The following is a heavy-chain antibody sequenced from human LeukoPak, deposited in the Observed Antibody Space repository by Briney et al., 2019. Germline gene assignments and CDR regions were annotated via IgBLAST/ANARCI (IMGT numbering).Heavy chain of an antibody. D-gene: IGHD3-22*01. CDR2: IYPGDSDT. CDR3: ARLMGDSSGYYYEFVDY. V-gene: IGHV5-51*01. CDR1: GYSFTSYW. Sequence: PGESLKISCKGSGYSFTSYWIGWVRQMPGKGLEWMGIIYPGDSDTRYSPSFQGQVTISADKSISTAYLQRSSLKASDTAMYYCARLMGDSSGYYYEFVDYWGQGTLVTVSS. J-gene: IGHJ4*02.